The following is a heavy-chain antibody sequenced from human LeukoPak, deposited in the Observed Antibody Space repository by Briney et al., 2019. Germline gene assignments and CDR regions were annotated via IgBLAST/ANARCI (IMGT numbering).Heavy chain of an antibody. J-gene: IGHJ6*02. D-gene: IGHD1-1*01. CDR3: ARYTGTTGTTYHYYGVDV. Sequence: SVKGRFTISRDNAKSSLYPQMNSLRAEDTAVYYCARYTGTTGTTYHYYGVDVWGQGTTVTVSS. V-gene: IGHV3-21*06.